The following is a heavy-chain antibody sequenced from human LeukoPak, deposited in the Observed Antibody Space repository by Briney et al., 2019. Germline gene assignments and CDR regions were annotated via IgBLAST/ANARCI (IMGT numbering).Heavy chain of an antibody. CDR2: INHSGST. V-gene: IGHV4-34*01. Sequence: PSETLSLTCAVYGGSFSGYYWSWIRQPPGKGLXXXXXINHSGSTNYNPSLKSRVTISVDTSKSQFSLKLRSVTAADTAVYYCARRGLGESTLYYYYYGMDVWGKGTTVTVSS. D-gene: IGHD3-16*01. J-gene: IGHJ6*04. CDR1: GGSFSGYY. CDR3: ARRGLGESTLYYYYYGMDV.